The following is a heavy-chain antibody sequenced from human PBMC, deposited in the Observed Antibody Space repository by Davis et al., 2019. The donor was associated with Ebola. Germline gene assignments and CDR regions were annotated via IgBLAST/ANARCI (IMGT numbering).Heavy chain of an antibody. D-gene: IGHD6-13*01. CDR3: ARGPVAATKNWFDP. V-gene: IGHV1-3*01. CDR2: INAGNGNT. CDR1: GYTFTSYA. J-gene: IGHJ5*02. Sequence: ASVKVSCKASGYTFTSYAMHWVRQAPGQRLEWMGWINAGNGNTKYSQKFQGRVTITRDTSASTAYMELSRLRSEDTAVYYCARGPVAATKNWFDPWGQGTLVTVSS.